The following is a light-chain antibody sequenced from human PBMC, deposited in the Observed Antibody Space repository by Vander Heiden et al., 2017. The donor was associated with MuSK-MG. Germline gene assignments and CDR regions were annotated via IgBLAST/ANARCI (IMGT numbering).Light chain of an antibody. CDR3: AAWDDSLSGPV. V-gene: IGLV1-47*01. CDR1: SSNIGSNY. CDR2: RNN. J-gene: IGLJ3*02. Sequence: QSVLTQPPSASGTPGQRVPISCSGSSSNIGSNYVYWYQQRPGTAPKLLIYRNNQRPSGVPDRFSGSKSGTSASLAISGLRSEEEADYYCAAWDDSLSGPVFGGGTKLTVL.